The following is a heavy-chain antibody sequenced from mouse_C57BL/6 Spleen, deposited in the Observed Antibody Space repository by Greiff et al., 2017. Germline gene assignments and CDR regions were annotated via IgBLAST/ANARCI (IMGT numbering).Heavy chain of an antibody. D-gene: IGHD2-3*01. J-gene: IGHJ3*01. CDR1: GYSIPRGYY. Sequence: VQLKESGPGLVKPSQSLSLPCSVTGYSIPRGYYWTWIRQFPGNKLEWMGYISYDGSNTYTPSLKNRNSITRDTSKNQCFLKLNSWTTEDTATYYCAQIYDGYFWGQGTLVTVSA. CDR2: ISYDGSN. V-gene: IGHV3-6*01. CDR3: AQIYDGYF.